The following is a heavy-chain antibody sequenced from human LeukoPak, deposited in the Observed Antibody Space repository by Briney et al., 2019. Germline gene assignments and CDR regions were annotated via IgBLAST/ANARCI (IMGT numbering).Heavy chain of an antibody. V-gene: IGHV3-23*01. CDR1: GFTFSSYA. D-gene: IGHD1-20*01. CDR2: ISGSGGST. CDR3: AKDVNWNLFSPSDY. Sequence: PGGSPRLPCAASGFTFSSYAMSWVRQAPGKGLEWVSAISGSGGSTYYADSVKGRFTISRDNSKNTLYLQMNSLRAEDTAVYYCAKDVNWNLFSPSDYWGQGTLVTVSS. J-gene: IGHJ4*02.